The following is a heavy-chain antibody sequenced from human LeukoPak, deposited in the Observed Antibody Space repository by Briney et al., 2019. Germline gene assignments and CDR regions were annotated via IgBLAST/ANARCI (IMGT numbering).Heavy chain of an antibody. V-gene: IGHV3-33*08. CDR2: IWYDGSYK. CDR3: ARDKSTSCYYFDY. D-gene: IGHD2-2*01. J-gene: IGHJ4*02. CDR1: GFTFSSRG. Sequence: TGGSLRLSCEASGFTFSSRGMHWVRQAPGKGREWVAVIWYDGSYKYYADSVKGRFTISRDNSNSTLYLQMNILRAEDSAVYYCARDKSTSCYYFDYWGQGALVTVSS.